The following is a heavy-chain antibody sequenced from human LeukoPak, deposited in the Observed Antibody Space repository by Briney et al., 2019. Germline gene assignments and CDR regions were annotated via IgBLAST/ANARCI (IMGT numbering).Heavy chain of an antibody. D-gene: IGHD6-19*01. J-gene: IGHJ4*02. CDR2: INPNSGGT. CDR1: GYTFTGYY. V-gene: IGHV1-2*02. Sequence: ASVKVSCKASGYTFTGYYMHWVRQAPGQGLEWMGWINPNSGGTNYAQKFQGRVTITRNTSISTAYMELSSLRSEDTAVYYCALSSGWYKLDYWGQGTLVTVSS. CDR3: ALSSGWYKLDY.